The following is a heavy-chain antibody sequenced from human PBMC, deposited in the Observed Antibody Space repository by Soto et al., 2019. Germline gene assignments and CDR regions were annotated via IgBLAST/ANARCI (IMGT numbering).Heavy chain of an antibody. J-gene: IGHJ4*02. CDR2: LSPWKGNT. CDR3: ARDLDPSGSYYTDY. V-gene: IGHV1-18*04. CDR1: GYNFMTYG. D-gene: IGHD3-10*01. Sequence: QVQLVQSGDEVKKPGASVKVSCKASGYNFMTYGVNWVRQAPGQGLEWMGWLSPWKGNTNYAQSFQGRVTMTTDTSTSTAYMELRSLTSDDTAVYYCARDLDPSGSYYTDYWGPGTLVTVSS.